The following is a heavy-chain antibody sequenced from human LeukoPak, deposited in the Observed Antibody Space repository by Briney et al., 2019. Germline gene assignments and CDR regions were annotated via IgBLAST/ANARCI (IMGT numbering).Heavy chain of an antibody. CDR2: ISGSGAST. Sequence: GGSLRLSCLTSGFTLSTNAMSWVRQAPGKGLEWISGISGSGASTYYADSVKGRFTISRDDSRNTLYLQMNSLRGDDTAVYYCAKDVGKWETLHFFDYWGQGTLVTVSS. CDR1: GFTLSTNA. J-gene: IGHJ4*02. D-gene: IGHD1-26*01. CDR3: AKDVGKWETLHFFDY. V-gene: IGHV3-23*01.